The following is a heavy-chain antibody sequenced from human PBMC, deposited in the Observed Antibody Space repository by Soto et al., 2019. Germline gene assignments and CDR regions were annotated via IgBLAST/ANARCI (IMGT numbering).Heavy chain of an antibody. CDR3: ARGNPFNYAGFDV. CDR2: MNAKSGDT. V-gene: IGHV1-8*01. Sequence: ASVKVSCKASGYTFSDFDINWLRQAAGQGPEWMGWMNAKSGDTFSAQRLQGKFNMTWDTSLSTAYMEVGSLTSDDAAIYYCARGNPFNYAGFDVWREVTTVPVPS. CDR1: GYTFSDFD. D-gene: IGHD3-16*01. J-gene: IGHJ6*02.